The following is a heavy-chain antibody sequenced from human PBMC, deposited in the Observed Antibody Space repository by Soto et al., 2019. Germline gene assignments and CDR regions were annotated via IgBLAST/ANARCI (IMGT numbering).Heavy chain of an antibody. CDR2: ISYDGSDK. J-gene: IGHJ3*02. Sequence: QAQLVESGGGVVQPGRSLRLSCSASGFTFSGYGMHWVRQAPGKGLDWVAVISYDGSDKYYADFVKGRFTISRDNPKSTLYLQMNSLRAEDTAVYYCAKDSRSPGYAFDIWGQGTMVSVSS. CDR3: AKDSRSPGYAFDI. V-gene: IGHV3-30*18. CDR1: GFTFSGYG.